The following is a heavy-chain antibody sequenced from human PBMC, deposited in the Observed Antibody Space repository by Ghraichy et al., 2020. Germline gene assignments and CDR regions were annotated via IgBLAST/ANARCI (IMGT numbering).Heavy chain of an antibody. J-gene: IGHJ4*02. D-gene: IGHD2-2*01. CDR2: INHSGST. Sequence: SQTLSLTCAVYGGSFSGYYLSWIRQPPGKGLEWIGEINHSGSTNYNPSLKSRVTISVDTSKNQFSLKLSSVTAADTAVYYCARGGGYCSSTSCPFDYWGQGTLVTVSS. V-gene: IGHV4-34*01. CDR1: GGSFSGYY. CDR3: ARGGGYCSSTSCPFDY.